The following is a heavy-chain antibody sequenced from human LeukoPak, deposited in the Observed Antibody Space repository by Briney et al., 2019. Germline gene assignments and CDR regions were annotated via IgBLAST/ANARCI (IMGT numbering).Heavy chain of an antibody. Sequence: GGSLRLSCAASGFTFDDDGMSWVRQAPGKGLEWVSGINWNGGSTGYADSVKGRFTISRDNAKNSLYLQMNSLRAEDTALYYCARVSGLGSYYDSSGYPDYWGQGTLVTVSS. V-gene: IGHV3-20*04. J-gene: IGHJ4*02. CDR1: GFTFDDDG. CDR3: ARVSGLGSYYDSSGYPDY. D-gene: IGHD3-22*01. CDR2: INWNGGST.